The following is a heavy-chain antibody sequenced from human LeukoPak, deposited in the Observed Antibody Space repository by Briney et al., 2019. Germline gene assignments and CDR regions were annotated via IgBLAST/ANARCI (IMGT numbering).Heavy chain of an antibody. V-gene: IGHV3-53*01. Sequence: PGGSLRLSCAASGFTVSSNYMSWVRQAPGKGLEWVSVIYSGGSTYYADSVKGRFTISRDNSKNTLYLQMNSLRAEDTAVYYCARRIEYSSSSGAFDIWGQGTMVTVSS. CDR1: GFTVSSNY. CDR2: IYSGGST. D-gene: IGHD6-6*01. CDR3: ARRIEYSSSSGAFDI. J-gene: IGHJ3*02.